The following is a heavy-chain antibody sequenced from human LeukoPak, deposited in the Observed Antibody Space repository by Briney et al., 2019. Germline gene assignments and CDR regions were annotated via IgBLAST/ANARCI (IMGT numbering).Heavy chain of an antibody. V-gene: IGHV4-39*01. CDR3: ARHGAIVAAGTTPDY. J-gene: IGHJ4*02. CDR1: GDSISSDPYY. D-gene: IGHD5-12*01. Sequence: SETLSLTCTVSGDSISSDPYYWVWIRQPPGKGLEWIGNIHYTGIIYYNSSLKSRVTISVDTSKNQFSLTLISMTAADTAVYYCARHGAIVAAGTTPDYWGQGTLVTVSS. CDR2: IHYTGII.